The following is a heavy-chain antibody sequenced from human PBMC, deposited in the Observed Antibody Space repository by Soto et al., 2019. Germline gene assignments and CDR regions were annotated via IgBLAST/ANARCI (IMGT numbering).Heavy chain of an antibody. J-gene: IGHJ4*02. CDR1: GFTFSSFT. Sequence: GGSLRLSCAASGFTFSSFTMNWVRQAPGKGLEWVLSISSGSSYIYYGDSMKGRFTISRDNAKNSLYLEMNSLRAEDTAVYYCARESEDLTSNFDYWGQGTLVTVSS. CDR3: ARESEDLTSNFDY. V-gene: IGHV3-21*06. CDR2: ISSGSSYI.